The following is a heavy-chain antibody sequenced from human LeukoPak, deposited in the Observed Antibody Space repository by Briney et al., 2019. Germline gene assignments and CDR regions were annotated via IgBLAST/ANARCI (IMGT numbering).Heavy chain of an antibody. CDR2: IIPIFGTA. CDR1: GGTFSSYA. J-gene: IGHJ4*02. D-gene: IGHD3-22*01. CDR3: YTYYYDSSGYSRVYYFDY. Sequence: SVKVSCKASGGTFSSYAISWVRQAPGQGLEWMGGIIPIFGTANYAQKFQGRDTITTDESTGTAYMELSSLRSEDTAVYYCYTYYYDSSGYSRVYYFDYWGQGTLVTVSS. V-gene: IGHV1-69*05.